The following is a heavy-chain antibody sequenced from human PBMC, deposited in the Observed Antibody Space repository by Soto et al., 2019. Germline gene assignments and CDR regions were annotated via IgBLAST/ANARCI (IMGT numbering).Heavy chain of an antibody. CDR3: ASPLNYCSGGSCYLYFDY. Sequence: SEALSVTCTVSGGSISRSSYYWGWIRQPPGKGLEWIGSIYYSGSTYYNPSLKSRVTISVDTSKNQFSLKLSSVTAADTAVYYCASPLNYCSGGSCYLYFDYWGQGTLVTVSS. V-gene: IGHV4-39*01. CDR1: GGSISRSSYY. D-gene: IGHD2-15*01. J-gene: IGHJ4*02. CDR2: IYYSGST.